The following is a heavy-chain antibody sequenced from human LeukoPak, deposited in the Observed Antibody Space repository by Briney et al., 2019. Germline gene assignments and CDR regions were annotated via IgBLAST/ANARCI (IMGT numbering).Heavy chain of an antibody. CDR3: ARDPPPYYYDSSGFDY. Sequence: GASVKVSCKASGYTFTGYYMHWVRQAPGQGLEWMGWINPNSGGTNYAQKFQGRVTMTRDTSISTAYMELSRLRSDDTAVYYCARDPPPYYYDSSGFDYWGQGTLVTVSS. J-gene: IGHJ4*02. V-gene: IGHV1-2*02. CDR1: GYTFTGYY. D-gene: IGHD3-22*01. CDR2: INPNSGGT.